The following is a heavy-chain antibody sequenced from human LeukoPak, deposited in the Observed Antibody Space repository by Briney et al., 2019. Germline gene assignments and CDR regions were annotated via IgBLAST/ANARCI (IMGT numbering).Heavy chain of an antibody. J-gene: IGHJ3*02. CDR2: IDSTGST. Sequence: PGGSLRLSCAASGFTLTSYAMSWVRQAPGKGLEWVSFIDSTGSTYYADSVKGRFTISRDNSRNTLYLQMNSLRVEDTAVYYCARRERLGYSYGRGTLDIWGQGTMVTVSS. CDR1: GFTLTSYA. D-gene: IGHD5-18*01. CDR3: ARRERLGYSYGRGTLDI. V-gene: IGHV3-66*01.